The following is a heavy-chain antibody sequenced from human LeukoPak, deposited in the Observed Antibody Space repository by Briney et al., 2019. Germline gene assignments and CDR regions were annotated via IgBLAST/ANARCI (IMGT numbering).Heavy chain of an antibody. CDR1: GYTFTSYY. CDR3: ARDSDIVVVVAATSSNWFDP. V-gene: IGHV1-46*01. Sequence: ASVKVSCKASGYTFTSYYMHWVRQAPGQGLEWMGIINPSGGSTSYAQKFQGRVTMTTDTSTSTAYMELRSLRSDDTAVYYCARDSDIVVVVAATSSNWFDPWGQGTLVTVSS. J-gene: IGHJ5*02. CDR2: INPSGGST. D-gene: IGHD2-15*01.